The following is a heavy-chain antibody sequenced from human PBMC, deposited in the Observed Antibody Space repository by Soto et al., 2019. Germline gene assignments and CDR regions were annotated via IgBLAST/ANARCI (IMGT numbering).Heavy chain of an antibody. CDR1: GFNFRRYS. J-gene: IGHJ4*02. CDR2: IRSSDIHI. V-gene: IGHV3-48*01. D-gene: IGHD4-17*01. Sequence: EVQLVESGGGLIQPGGSLRLSCLASGFNFRRYSMNWVRQAPGKGLEWISYIRSSDIHIYYADSVRGRFTISRDIAKNSLYLQMNSLRAEDTAVYYCARDYGDYVPRNDYWGQGTLVTVYS. CDR3: ARDYGDYVPRNDY.